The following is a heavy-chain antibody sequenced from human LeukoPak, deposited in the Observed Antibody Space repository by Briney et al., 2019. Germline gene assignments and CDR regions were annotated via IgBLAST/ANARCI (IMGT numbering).Heavy chain of an antibody. CDR1: GGSISSGDYY. V-gene: IGHV4-61*08. Sequence: SETLSLTCTVSGGSISSGDYYWSWIRQPPGKGLEWIGYIYHSGSTNYNPSLKSRVTISIDKSKKQFSLKLISVTAADTAIYYCARVGGMTTINNAAFDIWGQGTMVTVSS. CDR3: ARVGGMTTINNAAFDI. D-gene: IGHD4-4*01. J-gene: IGHJ3*02. CDR2: IYHSGST.